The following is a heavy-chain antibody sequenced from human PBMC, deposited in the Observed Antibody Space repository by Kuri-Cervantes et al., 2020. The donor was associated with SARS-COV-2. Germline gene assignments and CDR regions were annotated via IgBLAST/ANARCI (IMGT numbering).Heavy chain of an antibody. Sequence: SETLSLTCTVSGYSISSGYYWGWIRQPPGKGLEWIGYIYYSGSTNYDPSLKSRVTIPVDTSKNQFSLKLSSVTAADTAVYYCARTDSPPLNWFDPWGQGTLVTVSS. V-gene: IGHV4-38-2*02. D-gene: IGHD2-21*01. CDR1: GYSISSGYY. CDR3: ARTDSPPLNWFDP. J-gene: IGHJ5*02. CDR2: IYYSGST.